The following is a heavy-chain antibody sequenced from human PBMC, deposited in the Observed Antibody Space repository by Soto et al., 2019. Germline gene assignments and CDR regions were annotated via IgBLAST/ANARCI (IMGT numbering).Heavy chain of an antibody. Sequence: QVQLQQWGAGLLKPSETLSLTCAVYGGSFSGYYWSWIRQPPGKGLEWIGEINHSGSTNYNPSLKSRVTISVDTSKNQFSLNLSSVTAADTAVYYCARSPAGATVDYWGQGTLVTVSS. CDR3: ARSPAGATVDY. J-gene: IGHJ4*02. D-gene: IGHD1-26*01. CDR1: GGSFSGYY. CDR2: INHSGST. V-gene: IGHV4-34*01.